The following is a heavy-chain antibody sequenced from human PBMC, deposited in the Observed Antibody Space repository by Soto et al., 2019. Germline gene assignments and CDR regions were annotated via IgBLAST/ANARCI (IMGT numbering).Heavy chain of an antibody. D-gene: IGHD3-10*01. V-gene: IGHV3-11*06. CDR1: GFTFSDYY. CDR2: ISSSSSYT. J-gene: IGHJ6*02. CDR3: ARDLRLLWFGELRYYYGMDV. Sequence: GGSLRLSCAASGFTFSDYYMSWIRQAPGKGLEWVSYISSSSSYTNYADSVKGRFTISRDNAKNSLYLQMNSLRAEDTAVYYCARDLRLLWFGELRYYYGMDVWGQGTTVTVSS.